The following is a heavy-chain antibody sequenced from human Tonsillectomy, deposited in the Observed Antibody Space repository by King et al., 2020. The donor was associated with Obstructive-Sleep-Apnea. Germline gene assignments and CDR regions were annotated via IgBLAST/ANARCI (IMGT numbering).Heavy chain of an antibody. Sequence: QVQLQESGPGLVKPSETLSLTCTVSGGSISSYYWSWIRQPPGKGLEWIGYIYYSGSTNYNPSLKSRVTISVDTSKNQFSLKLSSVTAADTAVYYGAGYGDYLLRWGQGTLVTVSS. D-gene: IGHD4-17*01. CDR1: GGSISSYY. CDR3: AGYGDYLLR. V-gene: IGHV4-59*08. J-gene: IGHJ4*02. CDR2: IYYSGST.